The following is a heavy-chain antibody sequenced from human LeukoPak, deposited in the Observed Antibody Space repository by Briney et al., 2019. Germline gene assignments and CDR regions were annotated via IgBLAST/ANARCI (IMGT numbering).Heavy chain of an antibody. CDR1: GGSISSYY. CDR2: IYYSGST. D-gene: IGHD1-26*01. J-gene: IGHJ5*02. Sequence: PSETLSLTCTVSGGSISSYYWSWIRQPPGKGLEWIGYIYYSGSTNYNLSLKSRVTISVDTSKNQFSLKLSSVTAADTAVYYCARVGEGVFDPWGQGTLVTVSS. CDR3: ARVGEGVFDP. V-gene: IGHV4-59*01.